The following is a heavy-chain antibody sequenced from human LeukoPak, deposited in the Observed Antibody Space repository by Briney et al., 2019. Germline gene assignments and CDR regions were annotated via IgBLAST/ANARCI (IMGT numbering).Heavy chain of an antibody. CDR2: ISWTTGNI. D-gene: IGHD6-13*01. J-gene: IGHJ2*01. Sequence: GRSLRLSCVASGLTSDDYAMHWVRQAPGKGLKWVSGISWTTGNIAYADSVKGRFTISRDNAKNSLYLQMNTLRAEDTALYYCAKGGAAVDNYWYFDLWGRGTLVTVTS. CDR3: AKGGAAVDNYWYFDL. CDR1: GLTSDDYA. V-gene: IGHV3-9*02.